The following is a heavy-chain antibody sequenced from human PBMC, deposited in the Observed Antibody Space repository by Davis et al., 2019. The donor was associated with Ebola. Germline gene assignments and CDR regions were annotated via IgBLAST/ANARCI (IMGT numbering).Heavy chain of an antibody. CDR3: ARDYVY. J-gene: IGHJ4*02. CDR2: IYYSGST. Sequence: SETLSLTCTVSGGSVSSGSYYWSWIRQPPGMGLEWIGYIYYSGSTNYNPSLKSRVTISVDTSKNQFSLRLKSVTAADTAMYYCARDYVYWGQGILVTVSS. D-gene: IGHD2-8*01. V-gene: IGHV4-61*01. CDR1: GGSVSSGSYY.